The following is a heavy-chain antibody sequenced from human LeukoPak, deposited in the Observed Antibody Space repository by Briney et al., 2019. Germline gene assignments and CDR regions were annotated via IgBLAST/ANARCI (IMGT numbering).Heavy chain of an antibody. CDR1: GFTFSTYW. D-gene: IGHD3-22*01. CDR2: IYSGGST. CDR3: ARIPAKRITMIVYWYFDL. Sequence: GGSLRLSCAASGFTFSTYWMHWVRQAPGKGLEWVSVIYSGGSTYYADSVKGRFTISRDNSKNTLYLQMNSLRAEDTAVYYCARIPAKRITMIVYWYFDLWGRGTLVTVSS. V-gene: IGHV3-66*01. J-gene: IGHJ2*01.